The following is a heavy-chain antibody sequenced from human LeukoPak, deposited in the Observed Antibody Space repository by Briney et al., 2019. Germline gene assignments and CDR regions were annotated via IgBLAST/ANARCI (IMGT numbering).Heavy chain of an antibody. CDR2: IRGDGGDI. Sequence: GGSLRLSCAASGFTFSTYWMHWVRQAPGKGLVWVSRIRGDGGDISYADSVKGRFTISRDNAKNTLYLQMNSLSAEDTALYCCARVVRYFDYWGQGTLVTVSS. D-gene: IGHD4-17*01. V-gene: IGHV3-74*01. CDR3: ARVVRYFDY. J-gene: IGHJ4*02. CDR1: GFTFSTYW.